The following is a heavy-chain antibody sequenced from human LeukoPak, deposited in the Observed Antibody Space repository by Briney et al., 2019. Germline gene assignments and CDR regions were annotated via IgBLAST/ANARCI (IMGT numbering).Heavy chain of an antibody. D-gene: IGHD3-22*01. V-gene: IGHV5-51*01. CDR2: IYPGDSDT. J-gene: IGHJ3*02. CDR1: GYSFTSYW. CDR3: ARIPTYYYDSSGYSSDAFDI. Sequence: GESLKISCKGSGYSFTSYWIGWVRQMPGKGLEWMRIIYPGDSDTRYSPSFQGQVTISADKSISTAYLQWSSLKASDTAMYYCARIPTYYYDSSGYSSDAFDIWGQGTMVTVSP.